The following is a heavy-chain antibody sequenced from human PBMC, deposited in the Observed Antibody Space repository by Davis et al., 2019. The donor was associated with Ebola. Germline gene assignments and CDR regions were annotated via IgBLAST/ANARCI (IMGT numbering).Heavy chain of an antibody. CDR1: GYTFPSYG. CDR2: ISAYNGNT. CDR3: ARDGIDP. J-gene: IGHJ5*02. Sequence: ASVTVSCKASGYTFPSYGISWARPATGHGLQWMGWISAYNGNTNYAQKLQGRVTMTTDTSTSTAYMELRSLRSDDTAVYYCARDGIDPWGQGTLVTVSS. V-gene: IGHV1-18*01. D-gene: IGHD1-26*01.